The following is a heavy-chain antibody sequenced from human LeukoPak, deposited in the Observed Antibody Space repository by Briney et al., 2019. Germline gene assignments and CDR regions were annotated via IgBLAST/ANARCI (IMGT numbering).Heavy chain of an antibody. Sequence: PGGSLGLSCTASGFQFSRNGMHWVRQAPGKGLEWVAFIRYDGTKTFYGDSVRGRFTISRDNSKNTLYLEMNSLRHEDTAVYSCARDFDDVNGNFYYIPDFWGQGTLVTVSS. D-gene: IGHD2-8*01. CDR1: GFQFSRNG. CDR3: ARDFDDVNGNFYYIPDF. CDR2: IRYDGTKT. V-gene: IGHV3-30*02. J-gene: IGHJ4*02.